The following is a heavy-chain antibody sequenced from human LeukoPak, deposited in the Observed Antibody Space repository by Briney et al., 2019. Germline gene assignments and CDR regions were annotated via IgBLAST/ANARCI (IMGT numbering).Heavy chain of an antibody. D-gene: IGHD3-10*01. V-gene: IGHV4-39*01. CDR1: GGSISSNSYY. CDR2: IYYSGST. J-gene: IGHJ4*02. Sequence: ASETLSLTCAVSGGSISSNSYYWGWIRQPPGKGLEWIGSIYYSGSTYYNPSLKSRVTISVDTSKNQFSLKLSSVTAADTAVYYCARTRYYYNSRSYGAPYYLDYWGQGTLVTVSS. CDR3: ARTRYYYNSRSYGAPYYLDY.